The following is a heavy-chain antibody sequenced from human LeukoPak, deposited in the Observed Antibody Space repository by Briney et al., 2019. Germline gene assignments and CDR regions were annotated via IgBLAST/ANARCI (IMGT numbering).Heavy chain of an antibody. Sequence: GGSLRLSCAASGFTFSSYAMSWVRQAPGKGLEWVSAISGSGGSTYYADSVKGRFTISRDNSKNTLYLQMNSLRAEDTAVYYCAKAGDNWAYYYYGMDVWGQGTTVTVSS. J-gene: IGHJ6*01. CDR3: AKAGDNWAYYYYGMDV. D-gene: IGHD1-20*01. V-gene: IGHV3-23*01. CDR2: ISGSGGST. CDR1: GFTFSSYA.